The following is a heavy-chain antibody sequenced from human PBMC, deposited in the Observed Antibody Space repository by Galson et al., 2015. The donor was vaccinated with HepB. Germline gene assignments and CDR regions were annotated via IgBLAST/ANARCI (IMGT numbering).Heavy chain of an antibody. CDR2: INPNSGNT. CDR3: ARVKGDCSGGSCYWDWFDP. J-gene: IGHJ5*02. D-gene: IGHD2-15*01. V-gene: IGHV1-18*04. Sequence: SVKVSCKASGYTFTGYYMHWVRQAPGQGLEWMGWINPNSGNTNYAQKLQGRVTMTTDTSTSTAYMELRSLRSDDTAVYYCARVKGDCSGGSCYWDWFDPWGQGTLVTVSS. CDR1: GYTFTGYY.